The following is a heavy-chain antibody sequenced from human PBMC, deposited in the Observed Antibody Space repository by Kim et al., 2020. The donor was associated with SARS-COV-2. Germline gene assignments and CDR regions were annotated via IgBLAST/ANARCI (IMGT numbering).Heavy chain of an antibody. D-gene: IGHD3-10*01. J-gene: IGHJ4*02. CDR1: GYSFTSYW. V-gene: IGHV5-10-1*01. CDR2: IDPSDSYT. CDR3: ARHNVWFGELEYYFDY. Sequence: GESLKISCKGSGYSFTSYWISWVRQMPGKGLEWMGRIDPSDSYTNYSPSFQGHVTISADKSISTAYLQWSSLKASDTAMYYCARHNVWFGELEYYFDYWGQGTLVTVSS.